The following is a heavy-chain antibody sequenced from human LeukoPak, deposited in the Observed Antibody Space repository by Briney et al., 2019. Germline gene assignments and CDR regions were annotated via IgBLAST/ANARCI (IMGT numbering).Heavy chain of an antibody. J-gene: IGHJ6*03. CDR3: ARGGTRGYSGYDYGEGAYSYYNYMDV. Sequence: SETLSLTCTVSGASISSHYWNWTRQPPGKGLEWIGCIYYTGSTNYNPSLKSRVTISLDTSMNQFSLKLSSVTAADTALYYCARGGTRGYSGYDYGEGAYSYYNYMDVWGKGTTVTVSS. D-gene: IGHD5-12*01. CDR1: GASISSHY. V-gene: IGHV4-59*11. CDR2: IYYTGST.